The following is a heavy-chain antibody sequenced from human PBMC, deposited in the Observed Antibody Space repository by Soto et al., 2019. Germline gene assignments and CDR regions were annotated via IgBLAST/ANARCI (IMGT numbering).Heavy chain of an antibody. CDR3: ARDDYLRHFDD. V-gene: IGHV4-30-4*01. CDR1: GGCISSGDYY. Sequence: SETLSLPCTVAGGCISSGDYYWSWIRQPPGKGLEWIGYIYYSGSTYYNPSLKSRVTISVDTSKNQFSLKLSSVTAADTAVYYCARDDYLRHFDDWGQGTLVTVSS. CDR2: IYYSGST. J-gene: IGHJ4*02. D-gene: IGHD4-17*01.